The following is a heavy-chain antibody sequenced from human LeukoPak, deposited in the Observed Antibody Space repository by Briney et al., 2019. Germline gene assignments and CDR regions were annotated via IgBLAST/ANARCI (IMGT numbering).Heavy chain of an antibody. D-gene: IGHD3-9*01. Sequence: PGASLRLSCAASGFTFSNYAMSWVRQAPGKGLEWVSAITGSGGNTYYADSVKGRFTISRDNSKNTVFLQMNSLRAEDTAVYYCAKWGDYDVLTGYYVSDYWGQGILVTVSS. CDR2: ITGSGGNT. CDR1: GFTFSNYA. V-gene: IGHV3-23*01. CDR3: AKWGDYDVLTGYYVSDY. J-gene: IGHJ4*02.